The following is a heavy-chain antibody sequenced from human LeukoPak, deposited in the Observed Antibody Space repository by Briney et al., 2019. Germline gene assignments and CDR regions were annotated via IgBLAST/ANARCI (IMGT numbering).Heavy chain of an antibody. Sequence: ASVKVSCKASGYTFTGQYMHWVRQAPGQGLEWMGWINPSSGDTKYAEKVQGRVTTTRDTTINTAYMELSRLRSDDTAVYYCARDWSGHYTSYYFEYWGQGNMVTVSS. CDR2: INPSSGDT. CDR3: ARDWSGHYTSYYFEY. V-gene: IGHV1-2*02. CDR1: GYTFTGQY. D-gene: IGHD3-3*01. J-gene: IGHJ4*02.